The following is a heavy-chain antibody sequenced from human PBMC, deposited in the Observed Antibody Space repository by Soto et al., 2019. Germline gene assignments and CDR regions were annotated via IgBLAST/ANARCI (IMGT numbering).Heavy chain of an antibody. D-gene: IGHD3-22*01. CDR2: INPSGGST. CDR1: GYTFTSYY. V-gene: IGHV1-46*01. J-gene: IGHJ3*02. CDR3: ARGLLSYYDSSGPRDAFDI. Sequence: ASVKVSCKASGYTFTSYYMHWVRQAPGQGLEWMGIINPSGGSTSYAQKFQGRVTMTRDTSTSTVYMELSSLRSEDTAVYYCARGLLSYYDSSGPRDAFDIWGQGTMVT.